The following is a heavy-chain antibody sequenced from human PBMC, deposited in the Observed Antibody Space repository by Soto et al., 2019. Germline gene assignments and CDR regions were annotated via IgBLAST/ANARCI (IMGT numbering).Heavy chain of an antibody. J-gene: IGHJ6*03. CDR1: GGSISSYY. CDR2: IYYSGST. D-gene: IGHD3-9*01. Sequence: SETLSLTCTVSGGSISSYYWSWIRQPPGKGLEWIGYIYYSGSTNYNPSLKSRVTISVDTSKNQFSLKLSSVTAADTAVYYCARHPGYDILDYYMDVWGKGTKVTVSS. V-gene: IGHV4-59*08. CDR3: ARHPGYDILDYYMDV.